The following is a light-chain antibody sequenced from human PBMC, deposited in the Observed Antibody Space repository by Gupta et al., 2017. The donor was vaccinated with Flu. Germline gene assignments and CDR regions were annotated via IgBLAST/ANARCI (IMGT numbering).Light chain of an antibody. J-gene: IGKJ2*03. CDR2: DSF. CDR1: QSVGKY. V-gene: IGKV3-11*01. CDR3: QQRSAWPYS. Sequence: EIVLTQSPVTLSLSPGERATLSCGASQSVGKYLAWYQQRPGQAPRLLIFDSFNRATGIPGRFSGSGSGTDFTLTISSLEPEDFAVYYCQQRSAWPYSFGQGTKVEIK.